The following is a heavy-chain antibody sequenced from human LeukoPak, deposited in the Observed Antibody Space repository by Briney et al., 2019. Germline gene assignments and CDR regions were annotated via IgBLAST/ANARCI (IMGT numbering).Heavy chain of an antibody. D-gene: IGHD2-2*01. CDR3: ASLGYCTTTSCHAFDI. CDR2: INPSGGST. V-gene: IGHV1-46*01. CDR1: GYTFTSYY. J-gene: IGHJ3*02. Sequence: ASVKVSCKASGYTFTSYYMHWVRQAPGQGLEWMGIINPSGGSTSYAQKFQGRVTMTEDTSTNTAYMELSSLRSEDTAVYYCASLGYCTTTSCHAFDIWGQGTMVTVSS.